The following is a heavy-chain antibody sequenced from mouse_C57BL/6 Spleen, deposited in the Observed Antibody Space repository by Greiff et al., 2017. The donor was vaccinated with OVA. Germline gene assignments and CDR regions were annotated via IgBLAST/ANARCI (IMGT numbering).Heavy chain of an antibody. Sequence: QVQLQQPGAELVRPGSSVKLSCKASGYTFTSYWMHWVKQRPIQGLEWIGNIDPSDSETHYNQKFKDKATLTVDKSSSTAYMQLSSLTSEDSAVYYRARSVTGRDQFAYWGQGTLVTVSA. CDR3: ARSVTGRDQFAY. J-gene: IGHJ3*01. CDR1: GYTFTSYW. V-gene: IGHV1-52*01. D-gene: IGHD2-13*01. CDR2: IDPSDSET.